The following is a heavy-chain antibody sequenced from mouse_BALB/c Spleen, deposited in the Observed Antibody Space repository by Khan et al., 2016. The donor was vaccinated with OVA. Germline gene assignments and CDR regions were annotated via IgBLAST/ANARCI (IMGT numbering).Heavy chain of an antibody. CDR1: GYTFSSYW. J-gene: IGHJ3*01. D-gene: IGHD1-1*01. Sequence: QVQLQQSGAELMKPGASVKISCKATGYTFSSYWIEWVKQRPGHGLEWIGEILPGSGRNNYNEKFKGKATFTADTSSNTAYMQLSNLTSDHSAVYYCARGNYYGRSSWFGYWGQGTLVTVSA. V-gene: IGHV1-9*01. CDR3: ARGNYYGRSSWFGY. CDR2: ILPGSGRN.